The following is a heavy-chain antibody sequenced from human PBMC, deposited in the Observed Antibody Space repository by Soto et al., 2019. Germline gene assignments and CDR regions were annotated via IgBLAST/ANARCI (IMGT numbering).Heavy chain of an antibody. V-gene: IGHV3-7*01. CDR2: IKQDGSEK. D-gene: IGHD2-2*01. Sequence: PEGSLRLSCAASGFTFSSYWMSWVRQAPGKGLEWVANIKQDGSEKYYVDSVKGRFTISRDNAKNSLYLQMNSLRAEDTAVYYCARALIVVVPAAIGAFDIWGQGTMVTVSS. J-gene: IGHJ3*02. CDR1: GFTFSSYW. CDR3: ARALIVVVPAAIGAFDI.